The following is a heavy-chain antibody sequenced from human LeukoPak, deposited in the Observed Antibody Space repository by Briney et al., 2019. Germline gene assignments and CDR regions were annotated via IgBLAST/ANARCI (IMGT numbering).Heavy chain of an antibody. J-gene: IGHJ4*02. CDR3: AKRSDYGGNWNYFDY. D-gene: IGHD4-23*01. V-gene: IGHV3-23*01. Sequence: GGSLRLSCAASGFTFSNFAMNWVRQAPGKGLEWVSAISASGGSTYYADSVKGRFTISRDNSKNTLYLQMNSLRAEDTAVYYCAKRSDYGGNWNYFDYWGQGTPVTVSS. CDR1: GFTFSNFA. CDR2: ISASGGST.